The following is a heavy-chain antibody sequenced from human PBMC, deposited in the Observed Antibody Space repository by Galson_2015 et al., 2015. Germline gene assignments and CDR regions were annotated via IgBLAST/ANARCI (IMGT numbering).Heavy chain of an antibody. V-gene: IGHV1-18*01. J-gene: IGHJ6*02. Sequence: SVKVSCKASGYTFTSYGISWVRQAPGQGLEWMGWISAYNGNTNYAQKLQGRVTMTTDTSTSTAYMELRSLRSDDTAVYYCARDGERPCSSTSCQNYYYYGMDVWGQGTTVTVSS. CDR3: ARDGERPCSSTSCQNYYYYGMDV. D-gene: IGHD2-2*01. CDR2: ISAYNGNT. CDR1: GYTFTSYG.